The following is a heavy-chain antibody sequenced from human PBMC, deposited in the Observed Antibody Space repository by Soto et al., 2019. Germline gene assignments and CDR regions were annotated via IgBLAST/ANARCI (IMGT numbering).Heavy chain of an antibody. Sequence: GGALGPSRGAPGFTLSSNGLPRGPPAPGKGLEWVAVISYDGSNKYYADSVKGRFTISRDNSKNTLYLQMNSLRAEDTAVYYCARVPSSSYHYFDYWGQGTLVTVSS. CDR1: GFTLSSNG. J-gene: IGHJ4*02. V-gene: IGHV3-30*03. CDR3: ARVPSSSYHYFDY. CDR2: ISYDGSNK. D-gene: IGHD6-13*01.